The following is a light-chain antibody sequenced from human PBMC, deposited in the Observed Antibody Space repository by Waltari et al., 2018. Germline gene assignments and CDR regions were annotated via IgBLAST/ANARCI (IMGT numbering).Light chain of an antibody. CDR1: QSLLDSEDGNTY. J-gene: IGKJ2*03. CDR2: GVS. CDR3: MQALEFPYS. V-gene: IGKV2-40*01. Sequence: DIVMTQTPLSLPVTLGEPASISCRSSQSLLDSEDGNTYLEWYLQKPGQSPRLLLYGVSNRASGVPDRFSGSGSDTDFTLKISRVEAEDVVVYYCMQALEFPYSFGQGTKVEIK.